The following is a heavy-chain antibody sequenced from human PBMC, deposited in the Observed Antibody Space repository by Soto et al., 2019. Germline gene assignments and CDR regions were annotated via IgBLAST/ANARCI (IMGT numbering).Heavy chain of an antibody. V-gene: IGHV3-23*01. CDR3: AKGVKNSGSYRAAFDY. CDR1: GFTFSSYA. D-gene: IGHD1-26*01. Sequence: PGGSLRLSCAASGFTFSSYAMSWVRQAPGKGLEWVSAISGSGGSTYYADSVKGRFTISRDNSKNTLYLQMNSLRAEDTAVYYCAKGVKNSGSYRAAFDYWVQGTQVTVAS. J-gene: IGHJ4*02. CDR2: ISGSGGST.